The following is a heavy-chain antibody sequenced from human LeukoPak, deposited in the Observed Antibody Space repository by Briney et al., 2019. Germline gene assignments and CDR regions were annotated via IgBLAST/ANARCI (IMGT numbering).Heavy chain of an antibody. CDR3: AASSGVTLGRF. CDR2: IYYTGIT. Sequence: LSETLSLTCTVSGGSTSSGSHYYNWIRQHPGKGLEWIGYIYYTGITSYNPSLKSRVTMSVDTSMNQVSLKVTSLTAADTAVYYCAASSGVTLGRFWGQGALVTVSS. V-gene: IGHV4-31*03. J-gene: IGHJ4*02. CDR1: GGSTSSGSHY. D-gene: IGHD3-16*01.